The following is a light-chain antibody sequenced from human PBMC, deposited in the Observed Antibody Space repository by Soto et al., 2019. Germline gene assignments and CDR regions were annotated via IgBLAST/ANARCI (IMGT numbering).Light chain of an antibody. J-gene: IGKJ5*01. Sequence: DIQMPQSPPTLSGSVGDRVTFPCRASQSISSYLAWYQQKPGKAPELLIYAASTRQSGIPSRFSGSGSGTDFTLTISCLQSEDFATYYCQEYYSFPINCGQGTRREIK. CDR3: QEYYSFPIN. CDR2: AAS. CDR1: QSISSY. V-gene: IGKV1-9*01.